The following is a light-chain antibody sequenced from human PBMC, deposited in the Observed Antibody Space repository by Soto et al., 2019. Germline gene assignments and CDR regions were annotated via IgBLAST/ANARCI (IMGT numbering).Light chain of an antibody. CDR3: XSYAGSNNWV. J-gene: IGLJ3*02. V-gene: IGLV2-8*01. Sequence: QSALTQPASVSGSPGQSITISCTGTSSDVGSYNYVSWFQQHPGKAPKLMIYEVSKRPSGXXXXFSGSKSGNTASLTVSGXXXXXXXXXXXXSYAGSNNWVFGGGTKVTVL. CDR2: EVS. CDR1: SSDVGSYNY.